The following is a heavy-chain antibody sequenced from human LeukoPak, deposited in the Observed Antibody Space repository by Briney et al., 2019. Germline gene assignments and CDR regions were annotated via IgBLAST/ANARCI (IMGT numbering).Heavy chain of an antibody. CDR3: ARDSSSGLYYFDY. Sequence: SQTLSLTCGISGDSVSSNSAAWNWIGHSPSRGLEWLGRTYYRSKWYNDYAVSVQSRITINPDTSKNQFSLPLNSVTPEDTAVYYCARDSSSGLYYFDYWGQGTLVTVSS. V-gene: IGHV6-1*01. J-gene: IGHJ4*02. CDR1: GDSVSSNSAA. CDR2: TYYRSKWYN. D-gene: IGHD6-19*01.